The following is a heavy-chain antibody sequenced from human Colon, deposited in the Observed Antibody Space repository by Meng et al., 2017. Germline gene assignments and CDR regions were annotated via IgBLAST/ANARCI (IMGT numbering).Heavy chain of an antibody. CDR1: GFTFARYS. CDR2: INSNGDST. D-gene: IGHD6-19*01. V-gene: IGHV3-23*01. CDR3: VKGGWCDD. J-gene: IGHJ4*02. Sequence: VQLLESGGGLVPPGGSLRLSCSASGFTFARYSMTWVRQAPGKGLEWVSYINSNGDSTYYADSVKGRFTISRDNSRNTLYLQMNSLRVEDTAVYYCVKGGWCDDWGQGKLVTVSS.